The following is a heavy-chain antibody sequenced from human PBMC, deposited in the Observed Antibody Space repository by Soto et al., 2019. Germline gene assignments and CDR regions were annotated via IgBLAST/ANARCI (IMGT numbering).Heavy chain of an antibody. CDR3: AREMATLNFFAY. CDR1: GFTFSSYG. D-gene: IGHD2-8*01. J-gene: IGHJ4*02. Sequence: PGGSLRLSCAASGFTFSSYGMNWFRQAPGKGLEWVSYISSSSSTIYYADSVKGRFTISRDNAKNSLYLQMNSLRAEDTAVYYCAREMATLNFFAYWSQGSLVTVSS. CDR2: ISSSSSTI. V-gene: IGHV3-48*01.